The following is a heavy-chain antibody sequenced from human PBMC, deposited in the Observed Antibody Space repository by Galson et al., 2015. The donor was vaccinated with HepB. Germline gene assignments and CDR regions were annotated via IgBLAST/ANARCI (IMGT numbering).Heavy chain of an antibody. D-gene: IGHD3-16*02. J-gene: IGHJ3*02. CDR2: IYHSGST. V-gene: IGHV4-30-2*01. Sequence: LSLTCAVSGGSISSGGYSWSWIRQPPGKGLEWIGYIYHSGSTYYNPSLKSRVTVSVDRSKNQFSLKLSSVTAADTAVYYCARDYRDAFDIWGQGTMVTVSS. CDR3: ARDYRDAFDI. CDR1: GGSISSGGYS.